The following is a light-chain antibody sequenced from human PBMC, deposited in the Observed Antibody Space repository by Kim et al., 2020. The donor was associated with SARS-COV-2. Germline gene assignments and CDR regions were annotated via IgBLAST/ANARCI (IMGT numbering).Light chain of an antibody. J-gene: IGLJ2*01. Sequence: GQAVNSSCKGTSSDVGGYNYVSGYQHHPGKAPKLIIYYVSKRPSGVPDRFSGSKSGNTASLTVSGLEAEDEAEYYCCSYAGRYTSVFGGGTQLTVL. V-gene: IGLV2-11*01. CDR1: SSDVGGYNY. CDR3: CSYAGRYTSV. CDR2: YVS.